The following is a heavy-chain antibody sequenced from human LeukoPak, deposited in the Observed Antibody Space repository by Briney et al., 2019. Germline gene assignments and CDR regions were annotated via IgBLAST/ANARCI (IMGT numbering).Heavy chain of an antibody. D-gene: IGHD3-22*01. V-gene: IGHV3-21*01. CDR2: ISSSSSYI. J-gene: IGHJ3*02. CDR1: GITFSSYS. Sequence: GGSLRLSCAASGITFSSYSMNWVRQAPGKGLEWVSSISSSSSYIYYADSVKGRFTISRDNAKNSLYLQMNSLRAEDTAVYYCARDNYYDSSGRGAFDIWGQGTMVTVSS. CDR3: ARDNYYDSSGRGAFDI.